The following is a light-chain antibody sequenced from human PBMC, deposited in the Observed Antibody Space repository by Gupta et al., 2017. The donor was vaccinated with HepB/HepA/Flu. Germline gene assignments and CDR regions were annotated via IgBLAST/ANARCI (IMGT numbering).Light chain of an antibody. CDR1: QSILYSSNNENY. CDR2: WAS. Sequence: VMTQSPDSLAVSLGESATINCKSSQSILYSSNNENYLAWYQQKPGQPPKLLIYWASTRESGVPARFSGSGSGTDFTLTISSLQTEDVAVYYCQQYNSSPWTFGQGTKVEIK. J-gene: IGKJ1*01. CDR3: QQYNSSPWT. V-gene: IGKV4-1*01.